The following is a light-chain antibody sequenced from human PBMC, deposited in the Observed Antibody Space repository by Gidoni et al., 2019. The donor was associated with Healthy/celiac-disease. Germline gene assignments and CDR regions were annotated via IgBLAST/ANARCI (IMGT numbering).Light chain of an antibody. Sequence: QSVLPHPPSASGTPGQRVTISCSGSSSNIGSNTVNWYQQLPGTAPKLLIYSNNQRPSGVPDRFSGSKSGTSASLAISGLQSEDEADYYCAAWDDSLNVLYVFGTGTKVTVL. J-gene: IGLJ1*01. V-gene: IGLV1-44*01. CDR2: SNN. CDR3: AAWDDSLNVLYV. CDR1: SSNIGSNT.